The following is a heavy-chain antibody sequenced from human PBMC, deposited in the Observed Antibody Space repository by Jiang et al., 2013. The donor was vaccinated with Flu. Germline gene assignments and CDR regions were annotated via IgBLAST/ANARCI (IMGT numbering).Heavy chain of an antibody. D-gene: IGHD3-10*01. CDR3: AKDGRFGELLGNWFDP. V-gene: IGHV3-30*02. CDR2: IRYDGSNK. J-gene: IGHJ5*02. Sequence: SGGGVVQPGGSLRLSCAASGFTFSSYGMHWVRQAPGKGLEWVAFIRYDGSNKYYADSVKGRFTISRDNSKNTLYLQMNSLRAEDTAVYYCAKDGRFGELLGNWFDPWGQGTLVTVSS. CDR1: GFTFSSYG.